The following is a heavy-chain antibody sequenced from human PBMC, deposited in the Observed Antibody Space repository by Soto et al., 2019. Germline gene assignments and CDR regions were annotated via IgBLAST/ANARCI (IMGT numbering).Heavy chain of an antibody. Sequence: GGSLRLSCAAAGFTFSSYARSWVRQAPGKGLEWVSAISGSGGSTYYADSVKDRFTISRDNSKNILYLRMTSLRGDDTAVYYCARASGFSATRGYFDFWGQGTLVTVSS. D-gene: IGHD3-10*01. V-gene: IGHV3-23*01. CDR1: GFTFSSYA. CDR2: ISGSGGST. CDR3: ARASGFSATRGYFDF. J-gene: IGHJ4*02.